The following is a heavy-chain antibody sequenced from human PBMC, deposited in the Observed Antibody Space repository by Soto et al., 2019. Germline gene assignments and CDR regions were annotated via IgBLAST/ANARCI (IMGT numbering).Heavy chain of an antibody. V-gene: IGHV1-69*08. CDR3: AREPYGDYSGY. CDR2: ITPILGIA. CDR1: GGTFSSYS. D-gene: IGHD4-17*01. Sequence: QVQLVQSGAEVKKPGSSVKVSCKASGGTFSSYSINWVRQAPGQGLEWMGRITPILGIANSAQKFQGRVTXTXXKSTSTAYRERSSLRYEDTAVYYCAREPYGDYSGYWGQGTLVTVSS. J-gene: IGHJ4*02.